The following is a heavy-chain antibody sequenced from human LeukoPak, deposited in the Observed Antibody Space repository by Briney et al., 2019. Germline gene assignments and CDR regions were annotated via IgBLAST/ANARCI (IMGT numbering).Heavy chain of an antibody. CDR1: GGSISSYY. D-gene: IGHD5-12*01. CDR3: ARSLGWLRLGGTSFDY. Sequence: SETLSLTCTVSGGSISSYYWSWIRQPPGKGLEWIGSIYYSGSTYYNPSLKSRVTISVDTSKNQFSLKLSSVTAADTAVYYCARSLGWLRLGGTSFDYWGQGTLVTVSS. CDR2: IYYSGST. J-gene: IGHJ4*02. V-gene: IGHV4-59*05.